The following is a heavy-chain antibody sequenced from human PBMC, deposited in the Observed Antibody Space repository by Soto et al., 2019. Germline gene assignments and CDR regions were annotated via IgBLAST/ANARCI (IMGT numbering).Heavy chain of an antibody. CDR2: IIPILGIA. CDR1: GGTFSSYA. D-gene: IGHD2-2*01. Sequence: ASVKVSCKASGGTFSSYAISWVRQAPGQGLEWMGRIIPILGIAKYAQKFQGRVTITADKSTSTAYMELSSLRSEDTAVYYCARASPPLGYWGQGTLVTVSS. CDR3: ARASPPLGY. V-gene: IGHV1-69*04. J-gene: IGHJ4*02.